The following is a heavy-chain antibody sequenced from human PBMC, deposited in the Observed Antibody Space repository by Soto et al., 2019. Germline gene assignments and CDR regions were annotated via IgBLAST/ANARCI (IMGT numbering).Heavy chain of an antibody. CDR3: ARGRDLGYCSSTSCSQVGVDP. V-gene: IGHV1-2*02. CDR2: INPNSGGT. Sequence: QVQLVQSGAEVKKPGASVKVSCKASGYTFTGYYMHWVRQAPGQGLEWMGWINPNSGGTNYAQKFQGRVTMTRDTYISTAYMELSRLRSDDTAVYYCARGRDLGYCSSTSCSQVGVDPWGQGTLVTVSS. CDR1: GYTFTGYY. J-gene: IGHJ5*02. D-gene: IGHD2-2*01.